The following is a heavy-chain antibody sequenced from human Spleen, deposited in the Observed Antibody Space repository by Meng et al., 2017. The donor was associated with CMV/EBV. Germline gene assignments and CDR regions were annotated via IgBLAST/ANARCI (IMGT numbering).Heavy chain of an antibody. CDR3: AAVITERVDIVTSWRRAFDL. CDR1: GYTFSTYG. Sequence: ASVKVSCKASGYTFSTYGISWVRQAPGQGLEWMGWISAYNGNTNYAQKFQGRVTMTTDTSTSTAYVELRSLRSDDTAVYYCAAVITERVDIVTSWRRAFDLWGQGTMVTVSS. D-gene: IGHD5-12*01. CDR2: ISAYNGNT. J-gene: IGHJ3*01. V-gene: IGHV1-18*01.